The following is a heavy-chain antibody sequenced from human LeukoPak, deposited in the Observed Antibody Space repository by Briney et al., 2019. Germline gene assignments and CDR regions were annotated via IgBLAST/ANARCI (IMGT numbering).Heavy chain of an antibody. Sequence: GGSLRLSCAASGFTVSSTYMSWVRQAPGKGLEWVSVIYSGGSTYYADSVKGRFTISRDNSKNTVYLQMNSLRAEDTAVYYCARHSSGWYGVDYWGQGTLVTVSS. J-gene: IGHJ4*02. CDR1: GFTVSSTY. V-gene: IGHV3-66*04. CDR3: ARHSSGWYGVDY. CDR2: IYSGGST. D-gene: IGHD6-13*01.